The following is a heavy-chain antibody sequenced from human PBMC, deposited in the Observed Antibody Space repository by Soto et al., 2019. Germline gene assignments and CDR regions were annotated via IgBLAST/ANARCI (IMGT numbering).Heavy chain of an antibody. D-gene: IGHD6-13*01. CDR3: ARGRGAAAGTIGGYYYYGMDV. CDR2: INHSGST. CDR1: GGSFSGYY. J-gene: IGHJ6*02. V-gene: IGHV4-34*01. Sequence: PSETLSLTCAVYGGSFSGYYWSWIRQPPGKGLEWFGEINHSGSTNYNPSLKSRVTISVDTSKNQFSLKLSSVTAADTAVYYCARGRGAAAGTIGGYYYYGMDVWGQGTTVTVSS.